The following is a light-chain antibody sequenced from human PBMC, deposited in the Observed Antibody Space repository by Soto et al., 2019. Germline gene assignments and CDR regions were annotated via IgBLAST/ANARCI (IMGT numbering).Light chain of an antibody. CDR3: QSYDISLRGVV. V-gene: IGLV1-40*01. J-gene: IGLJ1*01. CDR1: SSSIGAGYD. Sequence: VLTQPPSVSGAPGQRVTISCTGSSSSIGAGYDVHWYQQFPGTAPKLLIYGNSNRPSGVPDRFSGSKSGTSASLAITGLQAEDEADYYCQSYDISLRGVVFGSGTKLTVL. CDR2: GNS.